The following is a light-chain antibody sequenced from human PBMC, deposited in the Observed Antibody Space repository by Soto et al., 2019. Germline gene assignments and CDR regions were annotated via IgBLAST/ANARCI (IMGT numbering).Light chain of an antibody. Sequence: DIHMTQSPSSVSASVGDRFTITCRASQGISSYLAWYQQKPGKAPKLLISTASTLQSGVPSRFSGSGSGTEFTLTISSLQPEDFATYYCQQLNNYPRTFGQGTKVDIK. CDR1: QGISSY. V-gene: IGKV1-9*01. CDR3: QQLNNYPRT. CDR2: TAS. J-gene: IGKJ1*01.